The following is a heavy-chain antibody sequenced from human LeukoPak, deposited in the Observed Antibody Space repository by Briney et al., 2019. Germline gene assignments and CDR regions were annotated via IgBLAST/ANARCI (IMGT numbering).Heavy chain of an antibody. CDR2: ISSNGGST. V-gene: IGHV3-64D*06. CDR3: VKSYYDILTGYSPLGGYFDY. Sequence: GGSLRLSCSASGFTFSSYAMHWVRQAPGKGLEYVPAISSNGGSTYYADSVKGRFTISRDNSKNTLYLQMSSLRAEDTAVYYCVKSYYDILTGYSPLGGYFDYWGQGTLVTVSS. D-gene: IGHD3-9*01. J-gene: IGHJ4*02. CDR1: GFTFSSYA.